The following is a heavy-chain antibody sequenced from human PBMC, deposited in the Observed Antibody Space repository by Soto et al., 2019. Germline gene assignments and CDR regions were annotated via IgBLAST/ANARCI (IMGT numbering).Heavy chain of an antibody. Sequence: PGGSLRLSCAASGCTFISYGMHWVRQAPGKGLEGVAVISYDGSNKYYADSVKGRFTISRDNSKNTLYLQMNSLRAEDTAVYYCAKRGCSGGSCYSVGRWFDPWGQGTLVTVSS. CDR1: GCTFISYG. CDR3: AKRGCSGGSCYSVGRWFDP. J-gene: IGHJ5*02. CDR2: ISYDGSNK. D-gene: IGHD2-15*01. V-gene: IGHV3-30*18.